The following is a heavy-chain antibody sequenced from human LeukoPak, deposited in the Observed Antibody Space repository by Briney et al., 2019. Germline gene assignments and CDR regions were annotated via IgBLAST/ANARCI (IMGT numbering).Heavy chain of an antibody. V-gene: IGHV3-48*03. CDR3: ARERRGGSGTYYNPYPIDY. D-gene: IGHD3-10*01. CDR2: ISSSGRTI. J-gene: IGHJ4*02. Sequence: GGTLRLSCAASGFTFSSYEMNWVRQAPGKGLEWVSYISSSGRTIYYADSVKGRFTISRDNAKNSLYLQMNSLRAEDTAVYYCARERRGGSGTYYNPYPIDYWGQGTLVTVSS. CDR1: GFTFSSYE.